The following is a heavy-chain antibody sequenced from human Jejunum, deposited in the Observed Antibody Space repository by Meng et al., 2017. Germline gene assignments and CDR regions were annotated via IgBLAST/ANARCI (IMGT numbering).Heavy chain of an antibody. CDR2: MDAGSGNI. D-gene: IGHD6-19*01. Sequence: AVDLTNPGASVKVSCKTHDVPFTSSCNNWLSQAPGQRLEWMGWMDAGSGNIRYSQNFQGRLTLTRDTSASTAYMELSSLRSEDTALYLCARDGSGSGWSYYFDYWGQGTLVTVSS. CDR1: DVPFTSSC. J-gene: IGHJ4*02. CDR3: ARDGSGSGWSYYFDY. V-gene: IGHV1-3*01.